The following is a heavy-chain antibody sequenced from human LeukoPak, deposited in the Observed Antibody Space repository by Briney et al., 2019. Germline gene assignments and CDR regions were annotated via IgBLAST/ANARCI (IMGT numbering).Heavy chain of an antibody. V-gene: IGHV1-18*01. CDR2: ISAYNSNT. Sequence: GASVKVSCKASGYTFTSYGFTWVRQAPGQGLEWMGWISAYNSNTKYAQKLQGRVTMTTDTSTSTAYMELRSLRSDDTAVYYCARESEGWFDPWGQGTLVTVSS. CDR3: ARESEGWFDP. CDR1: GYTFTSYG. J-gene: IGHJ5*02.